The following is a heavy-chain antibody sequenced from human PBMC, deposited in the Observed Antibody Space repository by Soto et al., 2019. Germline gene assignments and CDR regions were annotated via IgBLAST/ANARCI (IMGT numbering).Heavy chain of an antibody. CDR2: INHSGST. Sequence: SETLSLTCAVYGGSFSGYYWSWIRQPPGKGLEWIGEINHSGSTNYNPSLKSRVTISVDTSKNQFSLKLSSVTAADTAVYYCARRYCSSSSCFLDYWGQGTLVTVSS. V-gene: IGHV4-34*01. CDR1: GGSFSGYY. J-gene: IGHJ4*02. D-gene: IGHD2-15*01. CDR3: ARRYCSSSSCFLDY.